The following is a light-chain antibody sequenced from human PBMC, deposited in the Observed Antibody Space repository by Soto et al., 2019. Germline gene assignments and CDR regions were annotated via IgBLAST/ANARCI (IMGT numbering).Light chain of an antibody. J-gene: IGLJ2*01. Sequence: NFMLTQPHSVSESPGKTVTISCTRSSGSIASNYVQWYQQRPGSAPTTVIYEDNQRPSGGPDRFSGSIDSSSNSASLTISGLKTEDEADYYCQSYDSSIVVFGGGTKVTVL. V-gene: IGLV6-57*04. CDR2: EDN. CDR1: SGSIASNY. CDR3: QSYDSSIVV.